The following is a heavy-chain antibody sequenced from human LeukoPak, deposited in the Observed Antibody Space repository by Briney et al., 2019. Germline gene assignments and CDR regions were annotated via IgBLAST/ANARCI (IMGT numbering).Heavy chain of an antibody. CDR2: INIDGATT. Sequence: GGSVRLSCEASGFSFSNYWMHWVRQAPGKGLEWVSRINIDGATTNYADSVKGRFTISRDNAKNTLHLQMNSLRADDTAVYYCVRGAVGTGVWFDPWGQGTLVTVSS. CDR3: VRGAVGTGVWFDP. D-gene: IGHD1-26*01. J-gene: IGHJ5*02. V-gene: IGHV3-74*01. CDR1: GFSFSNYW.